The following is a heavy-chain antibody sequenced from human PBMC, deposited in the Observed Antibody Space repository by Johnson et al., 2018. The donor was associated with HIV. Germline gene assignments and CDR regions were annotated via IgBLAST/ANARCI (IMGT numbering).Heavy chain of an antibody. V-gene: IGHV3-11*04. D-gene: IGHD3-16*01. CDR3: ARGGGFRDAFDI. CDR2: ISRSGSTI. J-gene: IGHJ3*02. Sequence: VQLVESGGGLVKPGGSLRLSCAASGFTFSDYYMSWIRQAPGKGPEWLSYISRSGSTIYYVDSVKGRFTISRDNSKNTLYVEMNSLRAEDTAVYYCARGGGFRDAFDIWGQGTMVTVSS. CDR1: GFTFSDYY.